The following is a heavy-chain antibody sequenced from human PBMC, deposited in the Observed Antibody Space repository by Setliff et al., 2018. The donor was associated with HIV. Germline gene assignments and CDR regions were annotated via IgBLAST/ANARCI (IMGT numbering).Heavy chain of an antibody. D-gene: IGHD1-20*01. Sequence: ASVKVSCKASGYTFTSYYMFWVRQAPGQGLEWMGIINPSGGTTNYAQKFQGRVTMTRDTSTSTVYMELSSLRSEDTAVCYCATRLYPYDTGRQYNALGHFESWGQGTLVTVSS. V-gene: IGHV1-46*01. CDR3: ATRLYPYDTGRQYNALGHFES. J-gene: IGHJ4*02. CDR1: GYTFTSYY. CDR2: INPSGGTT.